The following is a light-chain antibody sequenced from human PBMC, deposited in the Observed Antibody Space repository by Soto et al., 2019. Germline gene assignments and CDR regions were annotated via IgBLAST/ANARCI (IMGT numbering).Light chain of an antibody. J-gene: IGKJ4*01. CDR3: QRYYNAPFT. CDR1: QGIKNY. Sequence: DIQVTQHPSSLSASVGDRVTITCRASQGIKNYLAWYQQKPGETPKLLIYAASTLESGIPPRFSGSGSGTDFTLTINNLQHEDVATYYCQRYYNAPFTFGGGTKVDIK. CDR2: AAS. V-gene: IGKV1-27*01.